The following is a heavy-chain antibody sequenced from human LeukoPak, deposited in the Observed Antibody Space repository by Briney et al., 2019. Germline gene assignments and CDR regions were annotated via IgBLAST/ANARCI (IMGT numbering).Heavy chain of an antibody. J-gene: IGHJ4*02. Sequence: SEALSLTCTVSGDSISSSISYWGWIRQPPGNGLEWLGSIYYSGSTHYNPSLKSRVIISVDTSKNQFFLRLSSVTAADTAVYYCARNHTHEGYGYYFDYWGQGTLITVAS. CDR1: GDSISSSISY. V-gene: IGHV4-39*01. D-gene: IGHD5-18*01. CDR3: ARNHTHEGYGYYFDY. CDR2: IYYSGST.